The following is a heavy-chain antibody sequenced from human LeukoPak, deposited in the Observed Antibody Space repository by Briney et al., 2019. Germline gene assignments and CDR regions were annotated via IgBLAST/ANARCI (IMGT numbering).Heavy chain of an antibody. CDR1: GFTFDDYT. J-gene: IGHJ6*03. CDR2: ISWDGGST. Sequence: PGGSLRLSCAASGFTFDDYTMHWVRQAPGKGLEWVSLISWDGGSTYYADSVKGRFTISRDNSKNSLYLQMNSLRTEDTALYYCAKQSGYSYYYYMDVWGKGTTVTVSS. V-gene: IGHV3-43*01. D-gene: IGHD5-12*01. CDR3: AKQSGYSYYYYMDV.